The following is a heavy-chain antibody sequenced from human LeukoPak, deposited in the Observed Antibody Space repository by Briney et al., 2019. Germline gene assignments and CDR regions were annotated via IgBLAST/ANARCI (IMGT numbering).Heavy chain of an antibody. Sequence: SETLSLTCTVSGGSISSYYWSWIRQPPGKGLEWIGYIYYSGSTNYNPSLKSRVTISVDTSKNQFSLKLSSVTATDTAVYYCARSASYYYYMDVWGKGTTVTVSS. V-gene: IGHV4-59*01. CDR2: IYYSGST. CDR1: GGSISSYY. J-gene: IGHJ6*03. CDR3: ARSASYYYYMDV.